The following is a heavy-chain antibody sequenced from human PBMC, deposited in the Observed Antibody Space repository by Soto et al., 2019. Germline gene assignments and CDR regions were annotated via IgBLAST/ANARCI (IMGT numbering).Heavy chain of an antibody. D-gene: IGHD1-26*01. V-gene: IGHV3-23*01. J-gene: IGHJ4*02. Sequence: PGGSLRLSCAASGFTFTSYAMPWVRQAPGKGLEWVSGISGGGRSTYYADAVKGRFTISRDNCKNTLDLQMNSLKAEDTAVYYWARGPVIVGALGRIDYWGKGSLVTVSS. CDR2: ISGGGRST. CDR3: ARGPVIVGALGRIDY. CDR1: GFTFTSYA.